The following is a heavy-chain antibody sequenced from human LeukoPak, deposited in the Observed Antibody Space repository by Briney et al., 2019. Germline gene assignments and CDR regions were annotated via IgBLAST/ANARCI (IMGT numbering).Heavy chain of an antibody. D-gene: IGHD2-2*02. CDR1: GGSISSYY. Sequence: PSETLSLTCTVSGGSISSYYWSWIRQPPGKGLEWIGYIYTSGSTNYNPSLKSRVTISVDTSKNQFSLKLSSVTAADTAVYYCARLYWSSTSCYKEAVNWFDPWGQGTLVTVSS. V-gene: IGHV4-4*09. CDR2: IYTSGST. J-gene: IGHJ5*02. CDR3: ARLYWSSTSCYKEAVNWFDP.